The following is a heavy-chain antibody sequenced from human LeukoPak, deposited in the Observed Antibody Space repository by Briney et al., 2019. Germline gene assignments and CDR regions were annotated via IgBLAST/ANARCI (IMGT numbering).Heavy chain of an antibody. CDR1: GYTFTSYG. Sequence: ASVKVSCKASGYTFTSYGISWVRQAPGQGLEWMGWISVYNGHTNYAQNLQGRDTMTTDTSTSTAYMELRNVRSDDTAVYYCARGGRWELPRPYAFDIWGQGTMVTVSS. D-gene: IGHD1-26*01. V-gene: IGHV1-18*01. J-gene: IGHJ3*02. CDR2: ISVYNGHT. CDR3: ARGGRWELPRPYAFDI.